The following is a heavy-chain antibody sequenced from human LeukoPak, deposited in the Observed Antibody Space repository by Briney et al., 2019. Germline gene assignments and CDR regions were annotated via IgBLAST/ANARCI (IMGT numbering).Heavy chain of an antibody. Sequence: GASVKVSCKASGYTFTGHYMHWVRQAAGQGLEWMGRINPNSGGTNYAQKFQGRVTMTRDTSISTAYMELSRPRSDDTAVYYCARGATAGTGDLGYWGQGTLVTVSS. CDR3: ARGATAGTGDLGY. J-gene: IGHJ4*02. CDR2: INPNSGGT. CDR1: GYTFTGHY. D-gene: IGHD7-27*01. V-gene: IGHV1-2*06.